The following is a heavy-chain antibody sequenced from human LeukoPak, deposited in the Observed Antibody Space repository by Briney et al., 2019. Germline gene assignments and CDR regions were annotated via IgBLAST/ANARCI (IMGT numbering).Heavy chain of an antibody. CDR1: GYTFTSYY. Sequence: ASVKVSCKASGYTFTSYYMHWVRQAPGQGLEWMGIINPSGGSTSYAQKFQGRVTMTRDTSTSTVYMELSSLRSEDTAVYYCARDLYSSSWPLLTSFDPWGQGTLVTVS. CDR3: ARDLYSSSWPLLTSFDP. D-gene: IGHD6-13*01. J-gene: IGHJ5*02. V-gene: IGHV1-46*01. CDR2: INPSGGST.